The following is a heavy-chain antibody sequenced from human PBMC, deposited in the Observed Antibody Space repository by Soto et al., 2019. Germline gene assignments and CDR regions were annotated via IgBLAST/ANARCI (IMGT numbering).Heavy chain of an antibody. J-gene: IGHJ4*02. Sequence: EVQLVESGGGLVQPGGSLRLSCAASGIIFTNYWMHWVRQAPGKGLVWVSRIDNDGSGTSYADSMKGRFTISRDNAKNTVYLQRNRLRAEDTAVYYCTTGFEYWGQGTLVTVSS. CDR3: TTGFEY. V-gene: IGHV3-74*01. CDR1: GIIFTNYW. CDR2: IDNDGSGT.